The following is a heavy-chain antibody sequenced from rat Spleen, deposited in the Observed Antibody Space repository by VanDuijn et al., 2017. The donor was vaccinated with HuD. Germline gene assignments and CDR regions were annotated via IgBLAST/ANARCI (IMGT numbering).Heavy chain of an antibody. CDR2: ISPTGGST. Sequence: EVQLVESGGGLVQPGRSLKLSCAASGFTFNNYGMHWIRQAPTKGLEWVTSISPTGGSTFYRDSVKGRFTVSRDNAKSSLYLQMDSLRSEDTATYYCTTLKMTGDWFAYWGQGTLVTVSS. D-gene: IGHD1-7*01. CDR1: GFTFNNYG. J-gene: IGHJ3*01. CDR3: TTLKMTGDWFAY. V-gene: IGHV5-19*01.